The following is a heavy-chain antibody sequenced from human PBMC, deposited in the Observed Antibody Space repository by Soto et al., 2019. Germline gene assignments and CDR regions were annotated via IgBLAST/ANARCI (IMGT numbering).Heavy chain of an antibody. CDR3: ARDRGPDVVVPAATYYYYYGMDV. D-gene: IGHD2-2*01. V-gene: IGHV3-66*01. Sequence: GESLKISCAASGFTVSSNYMSWVRQAPGKGLEWVSVIYSGGSTYYADSVKGRFTISRHNSKNMLYLQMNSLRAEDTAVYYCARDRGPDVVVPAATYYYYYGMDVWGQGTTVTVSS. CDR2: IYSGGST. J-gene: IGHJ6*02. CDR1: GFTVSSNY.